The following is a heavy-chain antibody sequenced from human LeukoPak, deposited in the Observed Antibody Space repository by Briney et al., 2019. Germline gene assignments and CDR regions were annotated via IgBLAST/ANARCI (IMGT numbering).Heavy chain of an antibody. D-gene: IGHD5-18*01. V-gene: IGHV3-53*01. CDR3: ARVQLWPVGNWFDP. CDR1: GFTVSSNY. Sequence: GRSLRLSCAASGFTVSSNYMSWVRQAPGKGLEWVSVIYSGGSTYYADSVKGRFTISRDNSKNTLYLQMNSLRAEDTAVYYCARVQLWPVGNWFDPWGQGTLVTVSS. CDR2: IYSGGST. J-gene: IGHJ5*02.